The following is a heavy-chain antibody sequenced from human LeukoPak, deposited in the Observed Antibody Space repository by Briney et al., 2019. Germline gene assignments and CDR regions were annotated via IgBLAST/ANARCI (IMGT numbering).Heavy chain of an antibody. V-gene: IGHV4-34*01. CDR2: IEQSGSI. CDR1: GEPFRDYQ. CDR3: ATLMYSSSWKWFDP. D-gene: IGHD6-13*01. J-gene: IGHJ5*02. Sequence: SETLLLTCSVYGEPFRDYQWSWIRQPPGKGLEWIGVIEQSGSINYNPSLRSRVTISVDTSKNQFSLKLSSVTAADTAVYYCATLMYSSSWKWFDPWGQGTLVTVSS.